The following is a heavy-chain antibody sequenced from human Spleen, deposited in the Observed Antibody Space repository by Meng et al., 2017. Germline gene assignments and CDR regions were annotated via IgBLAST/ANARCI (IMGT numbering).Heavy chain of an antibody. D-gene: IGHD3-22*01. CDR3: ARSGYYERDAFDV. CDR2: IDWSGGTT. V-gene: IGHV3-20*04. Sequence: GGSLRLSCAASGFTVSSNYMSWIRQVPGKGLEWVSTIDWSGGTTHYVGSVKGRFSISRDNAKNSVYLQMNSLRADDTALYYCARSGYYERDAFDVWGQGTAVTVSS. CDR1: GFTVSSNY. J-gene: IGHJ3*01.